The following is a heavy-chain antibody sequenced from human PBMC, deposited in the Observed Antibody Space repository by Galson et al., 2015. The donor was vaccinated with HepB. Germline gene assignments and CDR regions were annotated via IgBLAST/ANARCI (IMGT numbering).Heavy chain of an antibody. CDR2: ISSSGIHT. CDR3: ARDSGDYYDGTGYSLGY. D-gene: IGHD3-22*01. Sequence: SLRLSCAASGFTHSDFYMSWIRQAPGKGLEWVAFISSSGIHTKYADSVTGRFTISRDNAQKSLHLHLSNLRAEDTAVYYCARDSGDYYDGTGYSLGYWGQGALVTVSS. CDR1: GFTHSDFY. V-gene: IGHV3-11*06. J-gene: IGHJ4*02.